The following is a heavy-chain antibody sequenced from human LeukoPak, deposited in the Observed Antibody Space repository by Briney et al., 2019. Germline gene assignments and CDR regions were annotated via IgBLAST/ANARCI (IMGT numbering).Heavy chain of an antibody. J-gene: IGHJ4*02. CDR3: ARDYGDYRGNYFDY. CDR1: GFTFSSYG. CDR2: IWYDGSNK. Sequence: GGSLRLPCAASGFTFSSYGMHWVRQAPGKGLEWVAVIWYDGSNKYYADSVKGRFTISRDNSKNTLYLQMNSLRAEDTAVYYCARDYGDYRGNYFDYWGQGTLVTVSS. V-gene: IGHV3-33*01. D-gene: IGHD4-17*01.